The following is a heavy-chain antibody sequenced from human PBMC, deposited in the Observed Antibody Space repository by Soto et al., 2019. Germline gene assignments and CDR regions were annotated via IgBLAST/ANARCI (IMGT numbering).Heavy chain of an antibody. Sequence: PGESLKISCKGSGYSFTSYWISWVRQMPGKGLEWMGRIDPSDSYTNYSPSFQGHVTISADKSISTAYLQWSSLKASDTAMYYCARRPIAVAGSYYYYGIDVWGQGTTVTVSS. V-gene: IGHV5-10-1*01. CDR1: GYSFTSYW. CDR3: ARRPIAVAGSYYYYGIDV. J-gene: IGHJ6*02. CDR2: IDPSDSYT. D-gene: IGHD6-19*01.